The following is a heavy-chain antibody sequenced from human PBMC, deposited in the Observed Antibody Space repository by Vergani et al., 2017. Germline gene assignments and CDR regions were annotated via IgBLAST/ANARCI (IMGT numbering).Heavy chain of an antibody. Sequence: QVQLVQSGSELRKPGASVQVSCKASGYTFPSYVLNWVRQAPGQGLEWMGWINPNSGGTNYAQKFQGRVTMTRDTSISTAYMELSRLRSDDTAVYYCARGDYDSSGSIMGIDYWGQGTLVTVSS. J-gene: IGHJ4*02. D-gene: IGHD3-22*01. V-gene: IGHV1-2*02. CDR2: INPNSGGT. CDR3: ARGDYDSSGSIMGIDY. CDR1: GYTFPSYV.